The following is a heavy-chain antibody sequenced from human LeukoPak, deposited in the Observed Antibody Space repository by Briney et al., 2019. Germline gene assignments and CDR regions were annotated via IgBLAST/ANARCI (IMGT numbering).Heavy chain of an antibody. CDR2: IYYSGST. CDR1: GGSISGYY. Sequence: SETLSLTCTVSGGSISGYYWSWIRQPPGKGLEWIGYIYYSGSTNYNPSLKSRVTISVDTSKNQFSLKLSSVTAADTAVYYCAREENPQGGGSYFSRYFDLWGRGTLVTVSS. J-gene: IGHJ2*01. V-gene: IGHV4-59*01. CDR3: AREENPQGGGSYFSRYFDL. D-gene: IGHD1-26*01.